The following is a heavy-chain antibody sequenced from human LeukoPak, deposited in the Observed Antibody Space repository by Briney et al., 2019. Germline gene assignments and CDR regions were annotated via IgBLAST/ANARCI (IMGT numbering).Heavy chain of an antibody. CDR2: INRNSGGT. CDR3: AKEQMATAFVA. Sequence: ASVKVSYKPSRYPFTGYYMHWLRQAPGLGLKWMVCINRNSGGTKYAQKFQGRVTRTRDKTISTAYMELSRLRSDDTAVYYCAKEQMATAFVAWGQETLVTIFS. CDR1: RYPFTGYY. D-gene: IGHD5-24*01. V-gene: IGHV1-2*02. J-gene: IGHJ5*02.